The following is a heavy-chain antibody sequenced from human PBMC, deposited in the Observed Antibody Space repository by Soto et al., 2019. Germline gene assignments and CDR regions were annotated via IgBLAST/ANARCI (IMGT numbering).Heavy chain of an antibody. CDR1: GYTFTSYG. D-gene: IGHD3-3*01. CDR3: AREPNRLMGSLNRSGYYAFDY. V-gene: IGHV1-18*01. Sequence: GASVKVSCKASGYTFTSYGISWVRQAPGQGLEWMGWISAYNGNTNYAQKLQGRVTMTTDTSTSTAYMELRSLRSDDTAVYYCAREPNRLMGSLNRSGYYAFDYWGQGTLVTVSS. J-gene: IGHJ4*02. CDR2: ISAYNGNT.